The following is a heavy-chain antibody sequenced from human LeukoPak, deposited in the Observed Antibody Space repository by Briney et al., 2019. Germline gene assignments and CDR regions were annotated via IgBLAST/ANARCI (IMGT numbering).Heavy chain of an antibody. CDR2: IISIFGTA. J-gene: IGHJ6*03. V-gene: IGHV1-69*06. CDR3: ARARDSSSLGGSYYYMDV. D-gene: IGHD6-6*01. CDR1: GGTFSSYA. Sequence: SVKVSCKASGGTFSSYAISWVRQAPGQGLEWMGGIISIFGTANYAQKFQGRVTITADKSTSTAYMELSSLRSEDTAVYYCARARDSSSLGGSYYYMDVWGKGTTVTVSS.